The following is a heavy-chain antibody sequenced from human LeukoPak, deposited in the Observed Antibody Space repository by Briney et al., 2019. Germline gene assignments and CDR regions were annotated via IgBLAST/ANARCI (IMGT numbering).Heavy chain of an antibody. D-gene: IGHD3-10*01. V-gene: IGHV4-61*01. J-gene: IGHJ4*02. Sequence: SETLSLTCTVPGGSVSSGSYYWSWIRQPPGKGLEWIGYIYYSGSTNYNPSLKSRVTISVDTSKNQFSLKLSSVTAADTAVYYCARESHYYGSVDYWGQGTLVTVSS. CDR1: GGSVSSGSYY. CDR2: IYYSGST. CDR3: ARESHYYGSVDY.